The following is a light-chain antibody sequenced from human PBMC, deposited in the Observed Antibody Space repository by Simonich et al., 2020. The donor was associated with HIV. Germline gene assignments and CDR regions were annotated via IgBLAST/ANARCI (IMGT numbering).Light chain of an antibody. V-gene: IGKV4-1*01. CDR1: QSVLYRSNNKNY. Sequence: DIVMTQSPDSLAVSLGERATINCRSSQSVLYRSNNKNYLSWYQQKPGQPPKLLIYWASTRESGVTDRFSGSGSGTDFTLTITSLQAEDVAVYYCQQYYSPPALTFGGGTKVEIK. CDR3: QQYYSPPALT. J-gene: IGKJ4*01. CDR2: WAS.